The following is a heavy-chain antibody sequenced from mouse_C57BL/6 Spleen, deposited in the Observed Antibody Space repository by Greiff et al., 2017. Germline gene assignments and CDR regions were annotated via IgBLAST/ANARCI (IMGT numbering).Heavy chain of an antibody. CDR2: INPNNGGT. V-gene: IGHV1-18*01. Sequence: EVQGVESGPELVKPGASVKIPCKASGYTFTDYNMDWVKQSHGKSLEWIGDINPNNGGTIYNQKFKGKATLTVDKSSSTAYMELRSLTSEDTAVYYCARGNYGWDYAMDYWGQGTSVTVSS. D-gene: IGHD2-1*01. J-gene: IGHJ4*01. CDR3: ARGNYGWDYAMDY. CDR1: GYTFTDYN.